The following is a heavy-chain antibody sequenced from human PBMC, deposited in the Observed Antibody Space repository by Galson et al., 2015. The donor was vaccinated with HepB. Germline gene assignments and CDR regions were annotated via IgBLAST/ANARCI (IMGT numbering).Heavy chain of an antibody. V-gene: IGHV3-74*01. CDR3: ARDIFGVVIKKDY. D-gene: IGHD3-3*01. CDR2: INSDGSST. CDR1: GFTFSSYW. Sequence: SLRLSCAASGFTFSSYWMHWVRQAPGKGLVWVSRINSDGSSTSYADSVKGRFTISRDNAKNTLYLQMNSLRAEDTAVYYCARDIFGVVIKKDYWGQGTLVTVSS. J-gene: IGHJ4*02.